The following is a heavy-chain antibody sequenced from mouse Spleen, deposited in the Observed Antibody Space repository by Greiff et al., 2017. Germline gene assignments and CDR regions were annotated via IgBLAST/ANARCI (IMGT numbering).Heavy chain of an antibody. Sequence: EVKLQQSVAELVRPGASVKLSCTASGFNIKNTYMHWVEQRPEQGLEWIGRIDPANGNTKYAPKFQGKATITADTSSNTAYLQLSSLTSEDTAIYYCAQVDYYGSSFYFDYWGQGTTLTVSS. CDR2: IDPANGNT. CDR1: GFNIKNTY. V-gene: IGHV14-3*01. CDR3: AQVDYYGSSFYFDY. D-gene: IGHD1-1*01. J-gene: IGHJ2*01.